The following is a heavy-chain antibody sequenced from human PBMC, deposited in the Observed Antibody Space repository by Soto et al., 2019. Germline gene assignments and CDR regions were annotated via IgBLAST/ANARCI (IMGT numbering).Heavy chain of an antibody. J-gene: IGHJ4*02. Sequence: QITLKESGPTLVKPTQPLTLTCTFSGFSLSTSGVGVGWIRQPPGKALEWLALIYWDDDKRSSPSLKSRLTITKDTPKIQVVLTMTNMDPVDTATYYCALLAVAGFSFDYWGQGTLVTVSS. V-gene: IGHV2-5*02. CDR2: IYWDDDK. CDR1: GFSLSTSGVG. D-gene: IGHD6-19*01. CDR3: ALLAVAGFSFDY.